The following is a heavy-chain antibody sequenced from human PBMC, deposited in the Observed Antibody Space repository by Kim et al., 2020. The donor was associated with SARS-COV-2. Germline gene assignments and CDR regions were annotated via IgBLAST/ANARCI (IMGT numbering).Heavy chain of an antibody. Sequence: SETLSLTCAVSGGSISSSNWWSWVRQPPGKGLEWIGEIYHSGSTNYNPSLKSRVTISVDKSKNQFSLKLSSVTAADTAVYYCARNVLLWFGDGYYYYYGMDVWGQGTTVTVSS. CDR2: IYHSGST. V-gene: IGHV4-4*02. D-gene: IGHD3-10*01. CDR3: ARNVLLWFGDGYYYYYGMDV. CDR1: GGSISSSNW. J-gene: IGHJ6*02.